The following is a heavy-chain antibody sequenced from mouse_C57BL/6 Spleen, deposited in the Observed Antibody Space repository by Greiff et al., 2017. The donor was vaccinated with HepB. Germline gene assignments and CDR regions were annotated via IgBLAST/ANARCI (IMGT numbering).Heavy chain of an antibody. Sequence: QVQLQQSGAELARPGASVKLSCKASGYTFTSYGISWVKQRTGQGLEWIGEIYPRSGNTYFNEKFKGKATLTADKSSSTAYMELRSLTSEDSAVYFCARVYYYGSSLYYFDYWGQGTTLTVSS. J-gene: IGHJ2*01. D-gene: IGHD1-1*01. V-gene: IGHV1-81*01. CDR3: ARVYYYGSSLYYFDY. CDR1: GYTFTSYG. CDR2: IYPRSGNT.